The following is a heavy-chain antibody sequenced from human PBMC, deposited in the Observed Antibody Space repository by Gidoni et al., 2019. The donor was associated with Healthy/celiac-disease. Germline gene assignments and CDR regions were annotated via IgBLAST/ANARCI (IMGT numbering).Heavy chain of an antibody. V-gene: IGHV3-48*03. D-gene: IGHD5-12*01. J-gene: IGHJ5*02. CDR1: GFTFSSYE. Sequence: EVPLVESGGGLVQPGGSLRLSCAASGFTFSSYEMNWVRQAPGKGLEWVSYISSSCSTRYYADSVKGRFTISRDNAKNSLYLQMNSLRAEDTAVYYCARERWLQGNNWFDPWGQGTLVTVSS. CDR2: ISSSCSTR. CDR3: ARERWLQGNNWFDP.